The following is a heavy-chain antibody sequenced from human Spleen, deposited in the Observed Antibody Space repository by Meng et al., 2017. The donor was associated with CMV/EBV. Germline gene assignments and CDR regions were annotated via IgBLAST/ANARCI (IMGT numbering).Heavy chain of an antibody. CDR3: AKDNLNYNAFDI. CDR2: IRSDGSKK. J-gene: IGHJ3*02. D-gene: IGHD1-7*01. CDR1: GFTFSGYS. Sequence: GGSLRLSCAASGFTFSGYSMHWVRQAPGKGLEWVAFIRSDGSKKYYPDSVKGRFIISRDNSKNTLSLLMNSLRAGDTAMYYCAKDNLNYNAFDIWGQGAMVTVSS. V-gene: IGHV3-30*02.